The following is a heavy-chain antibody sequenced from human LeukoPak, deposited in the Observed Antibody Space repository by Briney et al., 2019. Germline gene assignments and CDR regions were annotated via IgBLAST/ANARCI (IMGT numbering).Heavy chain of an antibody. CDR3: ARVSYGGNSIYYFDY. CDR2: INHSGNT. J-gene: IGHJ4*02. V-gene: IGHV4-34*01. D-gene: IGHD4-23*01. CDR1: GGSFSGYY. Sequence: SETLSLTCAVYGGSFSGYYWIWIRQPPGKGLEWIGEINHSGNTNYNPSLESRVTMSVDTSKNQFSLKLSSVTAADTAVYYCARVSYGGNSIYYFDYWGQGTLVTVSS.